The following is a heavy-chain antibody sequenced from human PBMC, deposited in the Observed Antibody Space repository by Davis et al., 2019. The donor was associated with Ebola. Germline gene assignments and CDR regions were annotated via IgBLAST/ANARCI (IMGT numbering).Heavy chain of an antibody. CDR1: RFTFSSYW. CDR3: AKAIDFWSGYPTDAFDI. D-gene: IGHD3-3*01. V-gene: IGHV3-74*01. J-gene: IGHJ3*02. CDR2: INSDGSTT. Sequence: GESLKISCAASRFTFSSYWMHWVRQAPGKGLVWVSRINSDGSTTNYADSVKGRFTISRDNAKNTLYLQMNSLRAEDTAVYYCAKAIDFWSGYPTDAFDIWGQGTMVTVSS.